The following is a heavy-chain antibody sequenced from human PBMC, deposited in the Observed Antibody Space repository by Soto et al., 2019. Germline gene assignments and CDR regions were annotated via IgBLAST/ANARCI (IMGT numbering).Heavy chain of an antibody. Sequence: EVQLVESGGGLVQPGGSLRLSCAASGFTFSSYWMHWVRQAPGKGLVWVSRINSDGSSTSYADSVKGRFTISRDNAKNTLYLQMNSLRAEDTAVYYCARDLRIAVAGKGYYYYYMDVWGKGTTFTVSS. V-gene: IGHV3-74*01. J-gene: IGHJ6*03. CDR1: GFTFSSYW. CDR2: INSDGSST. CDR3: ARDLRIAVAGKGYYYYYMDV. D-gene: IGHD6-19*01.